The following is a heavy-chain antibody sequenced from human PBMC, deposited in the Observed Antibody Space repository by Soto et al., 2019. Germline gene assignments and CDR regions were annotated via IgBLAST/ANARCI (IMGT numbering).Heavy chain of an antibody. CDR2: ISGSGGST. CDR3: ANPTAYSSGWRFDY. D-gene: IGHD6-19*01. J-gene: IGHJ4*02. CDR1: GFTFTTYV. Sequence: VGSLRLSCVASGFTFTTYVMSWVRQAPGKGLEWVSAISGSGGSTYYADSVKGRFTISRDNSKNTLYLQMSSLRAEDTAVYYCANPTAYSSGWRFDYWGQGTLVTVSS. V-gene: IGHV3-23*01.